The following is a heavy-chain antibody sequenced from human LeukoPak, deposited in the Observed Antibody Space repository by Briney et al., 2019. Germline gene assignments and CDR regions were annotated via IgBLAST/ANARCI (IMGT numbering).Heavy chain of an antibody. J-gene: IGHJ4*02. CDR3: AREGSGSSYYFDY. CDR2: TYHHGGS. Sequence: PSETLSLTCTVSGGSMSSSSYYWGWIRQSPGRGLEWIGSTYHHGGSDYNPSLKSRATLSVDPSKNQFSLKLSSVTAADTAVYYCAREGSGSSYYFDYWGQGTLVTVSS. CDR1: GGSMSSSSYY. D-gene: IGHD1-26*01. V-gene: IGHV4-39*07.